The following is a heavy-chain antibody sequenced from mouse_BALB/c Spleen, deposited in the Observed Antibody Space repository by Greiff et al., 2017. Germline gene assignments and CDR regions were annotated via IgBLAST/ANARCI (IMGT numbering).Heavy chain of an antibody. Sequence: EVKLQQSGAELVKPGASVKLSCTASGFNIKDTYMHWVKQRPEQGLEWIGRIDPANGNTKYDPKFQGKATITADTSSNTAYLQLSSLTSEDTAVYYCAPIYYGYDDEEPWFAYWGQGTLVTVSA. CDR3: APIYYGYDDEEPWFAY. V-gene: IGHV14-3*02. J-gene: IGHJ3*01. CDR1: GFNIKDTY. D-gene: IGHD2-2*01. CDR2: IDPANGNT.